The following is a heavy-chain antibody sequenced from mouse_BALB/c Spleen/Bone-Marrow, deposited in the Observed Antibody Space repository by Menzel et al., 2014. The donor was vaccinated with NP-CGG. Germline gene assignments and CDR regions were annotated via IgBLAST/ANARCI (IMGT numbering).Heavy chain of an antibody. V-gene: IGHV1-14*01. J-gene: IGHJ2*01. D-gene: IGHD4-1*01. CDR2: IYPYNGGT. CDR3: ARLGRDY. Sequence: VQLQQSGPELVKPGASVKMSCKASGYTFTSYVMHWVKQKPGQGLEWIGYIYPYNGGTGYNQKFKSKATLTVDNSSSTAYMELRSLTSEDSAVYYCARLGRDYWGQGTTLTVFS. CDR1: GYTFTSYV.